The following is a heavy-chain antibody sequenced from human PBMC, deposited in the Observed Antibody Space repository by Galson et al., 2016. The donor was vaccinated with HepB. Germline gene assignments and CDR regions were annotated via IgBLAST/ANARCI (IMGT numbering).Heavy chain of an antibody. CDR1: GFTVSSNY. J-gene: IGHJ5*02. D-gene: IGHD3-22*01. CDR2: IYSGGST. CDR3: ARDRGYYDSSGYLNWFDP. V-gene: IGHV3-66*01. Sequence: SLRLSCAASGFTVSSNYMSWVRQAPGKGLEWVSVIYSGGSTYYADSVKGRFTISRDNSKNTLYLQMNSLRAEDTAVYYCARDRGYYDSSGYLNWFDPWGQGTLATVSS.